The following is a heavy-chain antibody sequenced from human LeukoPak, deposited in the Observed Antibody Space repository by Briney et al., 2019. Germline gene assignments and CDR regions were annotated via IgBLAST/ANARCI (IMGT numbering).Heavy chain of an antibody. J-gene: IGHJ3*02. V-gene: IGHV4-61*01. D-gene: IGHD4-17*01. CDR1: GGSVSSGSYY. CDR3: ARDYGDYGLPHVAFDI. Sequence: SETLSLTCSVSGGSVSSGSYYWSWIRQPPGKGLEWIGFIYYSGSTNYNPSLKSRVTISLDTSKNQFSLKLSSVTAADTAVYYCARDYGDYGLPHVAFDIWGQGTMVTVSS. CDR2: IYYSGST.